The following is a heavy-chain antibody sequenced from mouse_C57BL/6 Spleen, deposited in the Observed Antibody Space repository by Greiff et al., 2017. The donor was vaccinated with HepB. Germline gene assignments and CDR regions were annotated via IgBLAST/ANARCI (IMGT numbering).Heavy chain of an antibody. Sequence: QVQLQQSGAELVRPGTSVKVSCKASGYAFTNYLIEWVKQRPGQGLEWIGVINPGSGGTNYNEKFKGKATLTADKSSSTAYMQLSSLTSEDSAVYFCARSGGFYGSSYGYWGQGTTLTVSS. CDR3: ARSGGFYGSSYGY. CDR2: INPGSGGT. J-gene: IGHJ2*01. V-gene: IGHV1-54*01. D-gene: IGHD1-1*01. CDR1: GYAFTNYL.